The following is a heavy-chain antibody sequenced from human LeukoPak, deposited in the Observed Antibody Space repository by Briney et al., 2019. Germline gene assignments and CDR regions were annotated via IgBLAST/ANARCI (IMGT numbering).Heavy chain of an antibody. CDR2: INPNSGGT. J-gene: IGHJ4*02. D-gene: IGHD6-6*01. CDR1: GYTFTGYY. Sequence: ASVKVSCKASGYTFTGYYVHWVRQAPGQGLEWMGWINPNSGGTNYAQRFQDRVSMTRDTYISTAYMELSRLRSDGTAVYYCARTYTVSSDFDYWGLGTLVTVSS. V-gene: IGHV1-2*02. CDR3: ARTYTVSSDFDY.